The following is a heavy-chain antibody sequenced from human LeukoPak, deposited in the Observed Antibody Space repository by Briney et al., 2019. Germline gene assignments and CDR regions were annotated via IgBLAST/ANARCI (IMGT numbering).Heavy chain of an antibody. CDR1: GGSISSGGYF. CDR3: ARESKMGRIVAPGLDY. CDR2: IYNSGST. J-gene: IGHJ4*02. Sequence: SETLSLTCTVSGGSISSGGYFWNWIRQHPGKGLEWIGSIYNSGSTYYNPSLKSRALISGDTSKNEFSLRLSSVTAADTAVYYCARESKMGRIVAPGLDYWGQGTLVTVSS. D-gene: IGHD1-26*01. V-gene: IGHV4-31*03.